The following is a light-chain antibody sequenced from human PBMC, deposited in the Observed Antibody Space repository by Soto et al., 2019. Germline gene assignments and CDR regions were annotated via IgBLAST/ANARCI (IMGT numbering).Light chain of an antibody. CDR3: SSYTSSSTLVV. CDR2: DVS. CDR1: SGDVGGYNY. V-gene: IGLV2-14*01. Sequence: QSALTKPASVSGSPGQSITISCTGTSGDVGGYNYVSWYQQHPGKAPKLMIYDVSNRPSGVSNRFSGSKSGNTASLTISGLQAEDEADYYCSSYTSSSTLVVFGGGTKLTVL. J-gene: IGLJ2*01.